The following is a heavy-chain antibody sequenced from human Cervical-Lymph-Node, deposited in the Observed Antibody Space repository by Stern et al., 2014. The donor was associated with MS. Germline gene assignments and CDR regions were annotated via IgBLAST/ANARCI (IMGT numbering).Heavy chain of an antibody. D-gene: IGHD2-15*01. V-gene: IGHV5-51*01. CDR3: ARLGVVASTHSGMDV. Sequence: EVQLLESGAEVKKPGESLKISCQGSGYRFSSYWIAWVRQMPGKGLEWMGSIPPGDSDTKYGPSFQGQVTISVDKSISTAYLQWSSLKASDTGTFYCARLGVVASTHSGMDVWGQGTTVTVSS. J-gene: IGHJ6*02. CDR2: IPPGDSDT. CDR1: GYRFSSYW.